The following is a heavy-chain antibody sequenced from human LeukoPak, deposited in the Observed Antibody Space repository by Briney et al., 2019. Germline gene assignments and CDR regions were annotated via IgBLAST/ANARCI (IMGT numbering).Heavy chain of an antibody. D-gene: IGHD3-9*01. CDR2: ISDSGGST. V-gene: IGHV3-23*01. J-gene: IGHJ4*02. CDR3: AKGIYDILTGCDY. Sequence: GGSLRLSCAASGFTFSSYAMSWVRQVPGKGLEWVSGISDSGGSTYYADSVKGRFTIFRDNSKNTLYLQMNSLRAEDTAVYYCAKGIYDILTGCDYWGQGTLVTVSS. CDR1: GFTFSSYA.